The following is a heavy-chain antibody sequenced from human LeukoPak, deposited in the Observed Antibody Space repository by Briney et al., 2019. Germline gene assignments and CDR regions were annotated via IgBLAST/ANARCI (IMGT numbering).Heavy chain of an antibody. D-gene: IGHD3-10*01. CDR1: GGSIDSTTYR. Sequence: SETLSLTCTVSGGSIDSTTYRWAWVRQPPGKGLEWIGSVYYSGSTYYKSSLQNRVIMSLDTSKNQFFLRLTSVTAADTAVYYCATSEGFGELVTYFDYWGQGTLVTVSS. CDR3: ATSEGFGELVTYFDY. CDR2: VYYSGST. V-gene: IGHV4-39*07. J-gene: IGHJ4*02.